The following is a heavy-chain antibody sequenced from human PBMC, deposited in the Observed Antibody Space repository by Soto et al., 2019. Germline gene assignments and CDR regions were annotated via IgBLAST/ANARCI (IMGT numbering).Heavy chain of an antibody. CDR3: ARDGGDSSGYNDAFDI. Sequence: SETLSLTCTVSGGSISSGDYYWSWIRQPPGKGLEWIGYIYYSGSTYCNPSLKSRVTISVDTSKNQFSLKLSSVTAADTAVYYCARDGGDSSGYNDAFDIWGQGTMVTVSS. J-gene: IGHJ3*02. CDR2: IYYSGST. V-gene: IGHV4-30-4*01. D-gene: IGHD3-22*01. CDR1: GGSISSGDYY.